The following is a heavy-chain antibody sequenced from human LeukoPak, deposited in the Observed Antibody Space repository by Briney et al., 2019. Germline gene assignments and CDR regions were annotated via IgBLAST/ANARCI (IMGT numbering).Heavy chain of an antibody. CDR1: GGSMTSYY. J-gene: IGHJ3*02. CDR2: IYSSGST. V-gene: IGHV4-59*12. CDR3: ARGRYCSADICSGGDAFDI. D-gene: IGHD2-15*01. Sequence: KPSETLSLTCTVSGGSMTSYYWSWIRQPPGKGLEWIGYIYSSGSTTYNPSLKSRVTMSVDTSKNQFSLKLSSVTAADTAVYYCARGRYCSADICSGGDAFDIWGQGTMVSVSS.